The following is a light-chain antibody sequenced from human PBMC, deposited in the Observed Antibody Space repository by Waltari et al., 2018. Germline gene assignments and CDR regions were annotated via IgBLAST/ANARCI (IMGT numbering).Light chain of an antibody. CDR1: QSISSNY. J-gene: IGKJ4*01. Sequence: EIVLTQSPGTLSLSQGERATLSCRASQSISSNYLAWYQQKPGQAPRLLLYGASSRATGIPERFSGSGSGTDFTLTISRLEPEDFAVYYCHQYGASPLTFGGGTKVEI. V-gene: IGKV3-20*01. CDR2: GAS. CDR3: HQYGASPLT.